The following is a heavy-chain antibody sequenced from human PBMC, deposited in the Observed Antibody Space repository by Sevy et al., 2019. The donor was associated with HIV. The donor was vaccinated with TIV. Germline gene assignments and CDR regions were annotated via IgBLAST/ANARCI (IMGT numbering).Heavy chain of an antibody. D-gene: IGHD6-6*01. Sequence: GGSLRLSCAASGFTFSSYAMHWVRQAPGKGLEWVAVISYDGSNKYYADSVKGRFTISRDNSKNTLYLQMNGLRAEDTAVYYCAQSIAARPPRLYYYGMDVWGQGTTVTVSS. J-gene: IGHJ6*02. CDR2: ISYDGSNK. V-gene: IGHV3-30-3*01. CDR1: GFTFSSYA. CDR3: AQSIAARPPRLYYYGMDV.